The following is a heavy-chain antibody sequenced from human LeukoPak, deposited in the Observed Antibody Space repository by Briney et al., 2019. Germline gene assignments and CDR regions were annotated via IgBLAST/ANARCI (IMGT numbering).Heavy chain of an antibody. J-gene: IGHJ4*02. V-gene: IGHV4-34*01. CDR1: GGSFSGYY. Sequence: SETLSLTCAVYGGSFSGYYWSWIRQPPGKGLEWIGEINHSGSTNYNPSLKSRVTISVDTSKNQFSLKLSSVTAADTAVYYCARARDILTGYHEDYWGRGTLVTVSS. D-gene: IGHD3-9*01. CDR3: ARARDILTGYHEDY. CDR2: INHSGST.